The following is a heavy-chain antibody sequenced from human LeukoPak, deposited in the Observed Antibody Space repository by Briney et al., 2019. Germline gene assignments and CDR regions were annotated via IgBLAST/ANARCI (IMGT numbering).Heavy chain of an antibody. V-gene: IGHV1-46*01. D-gene: IGHD2-21*02. CDR1: GYTFTSYY. CDR2: INPSGGST. CDR3: ARHIVVVTAIPSTDAFDI. Sequence: GASVKVSCKASGYTFTSYYMHWVRQAPGQGLEWMGIINPSGGSTSYAQKFQGRVTMTRDMSTSTAYMELSSLRSEDTAVYYCARHIVVVTAIPSTDAFDIWGQGTMVTVSS. J-gene: IGHJ3*02.